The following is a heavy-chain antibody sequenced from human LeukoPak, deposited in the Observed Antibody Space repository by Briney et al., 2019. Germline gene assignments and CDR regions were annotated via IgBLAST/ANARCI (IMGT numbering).Heavy chain of an antibody. CDR3: ARGARFLEWSYDYYYGMDV. V-gene: IGHV1-69*04. D-gene: IGHD3-3*01. Sequence: WASVKVSCKASGGTFSSYAISWVRQAPGQGLEWMGRIIPILGIANYAQKFQGRVTITADKSTSTAYMELSSLRSEDTAVYYCARGARFLEWSYDYYYGMDVWGQGTTVTVSS. CDR1: GGTFSSYA. CDR2: IIPILGIA. J-gene: IGHJ6*02.